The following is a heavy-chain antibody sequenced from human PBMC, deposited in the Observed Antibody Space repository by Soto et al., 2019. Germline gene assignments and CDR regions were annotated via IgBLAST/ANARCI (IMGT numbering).Heavy chain of an antibody. J-gene: IGHJ3*02. CDR3: ARTTAITMIVVVPGAFDI. CDR1: GYSFTRYW. D-gene: IGHD3-22*01. Sequence: GASLTSACTVSGYSFTRYWIGWVRQMHGKGLEWMGIIYPGDSDTRYSPSFQGQVTISADKSISTAYLQWSSLKASDTAMYYCARTTAITMIVVVPGAFDIWGQGTMVTVS. CDR2: IYPGDSDT. V-gene: IGHV5-51*01.